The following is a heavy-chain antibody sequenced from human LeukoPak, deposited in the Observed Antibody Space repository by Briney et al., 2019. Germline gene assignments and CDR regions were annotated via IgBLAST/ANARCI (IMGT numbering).Heavy chain of an antibody. D-gene: IGHD2/OR15-2a*01. Sequence: PSQTLSLTCTVSGGSISSGGYYWSWIRQHPGKGLEWIGYIYYSGSTHYNPSLKSRVTISADTSKNQFSLKLSSVTAADTAVYYCARLLRRDNWFDPWGQGTLVTVSS. CDR3: ARLLRRDNWFDP. V-gene: IGHV4-31*03. CDR1: GGSISSGGYY. J-gene: IGHJ5*02. CDR2: IYYSGST.